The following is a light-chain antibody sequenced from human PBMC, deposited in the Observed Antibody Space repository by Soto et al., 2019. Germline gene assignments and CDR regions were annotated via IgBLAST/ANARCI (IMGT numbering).Light chain of an antibody. CDR1: QSVYNNY. CDR2: GAS. CDR3: QQYGDSLYT. J-gene: IGKJ2*01. V-gene: IGKV3-20*01. Sequence: ELVLTQSPGTLSLSPGEGASFSCRASQSVYNNYLAWYQHKPGQSPRLLIYGASTRAAGIPDRFSGSGSGTDFTLTISRLESEDFAVYYCQQYGDSLYTFGQGTKLEIK.